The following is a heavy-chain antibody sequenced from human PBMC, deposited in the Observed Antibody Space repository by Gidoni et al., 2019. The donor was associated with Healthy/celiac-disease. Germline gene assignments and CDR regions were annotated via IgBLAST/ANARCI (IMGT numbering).Heavy chain of an antibody. V-gene: IGHV3-43D*03. Sequence: EVPLVESGGVLVQPGESLRLSCSASGFPFVDYAMHWVRQGPGEGLEWVSLITWGGGSTYYADSVKGRFTISRDNSKNSLYLQMNSLRPEDTALYYCAKDNKMYNYYGAGTEYYYYGMDVWGQGTTVTVSS. CDR1: GFPFVDYA. CDR2: ITWGGGST. D-gene: IGHD3-10*01. CDR3: AKDNKMYNYYGAGTEYYYYGMDV. J-gene: IGHJ6*02.